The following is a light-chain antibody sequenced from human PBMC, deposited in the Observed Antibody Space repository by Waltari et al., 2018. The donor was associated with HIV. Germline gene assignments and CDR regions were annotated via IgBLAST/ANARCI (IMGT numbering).Light chain of an antibody. V-gene: IGKV1-39*01. CDR2: AAS. Sequence: IQMTKSLSSLYASVRDRVTIPCRGRQSISTNLNWYQKKSGKAPKLLIYAASSFQSWVPSRFIGSGSGTDFTLTISSLQPEDFATYYCQQSYSTLHFGQGTKLEIK. CDR1: QSISTN. CDR3: QQSYSTLH. J-gene: IGKJ2*01.